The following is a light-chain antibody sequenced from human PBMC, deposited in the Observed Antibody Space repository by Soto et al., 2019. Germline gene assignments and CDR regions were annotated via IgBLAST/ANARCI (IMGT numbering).Light chain of an antibody. Sequence: EIVLTQSPDTVSLSPGETATPPCRASRSVNSNYLAWYRHKPGQAPRLLIYGASNRATGIPDRFSGSGSGTDFSLTISRLEPEDFAVFYCQQYDNSITFGQGTRLEIE. V-gene: IGKV3-20*01. CDR1: RSVNSNY. J-gene: IGKJ5*01. CDR2: GAS. CDR3: QQYDNSIT.